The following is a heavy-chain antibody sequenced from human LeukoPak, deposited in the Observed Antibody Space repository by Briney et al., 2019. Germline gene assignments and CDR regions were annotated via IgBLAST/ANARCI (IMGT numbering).Heavy chain of an antibody. CDR1: GFTFSGSA. Sequence: PGGSLRLSCAASGFTFSGSALHWARQASGKGLEWVGRIRSTANGYATAYAASVKGRFTISRDDSKNTAYLQMDSLKTEDTAVYYCARDSSDAFDIWGQGTMVTVSS. CDR3: ARDSSDAFDI. J-gene: IGHJ3*02. CDR2: IRSTANGYAT. V-gene: IGHV3-73*01. D-gene: IGHD2-15*01.